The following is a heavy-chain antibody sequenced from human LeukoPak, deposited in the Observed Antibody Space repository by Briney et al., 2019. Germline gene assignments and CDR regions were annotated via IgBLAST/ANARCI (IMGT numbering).Heavy chain of an antibody. CDR2: IWYDGSNK. CDR1: GFTFSSYG. V-gene: IGHV3-33*01. J-gene: IGHJ4*02. Sequence: PGGSLRLSCAASGFTFSSYGMHWVRQAPGKGLEWVAVIWYDGSNKYYADSVRGRFTISRDNSKNTLYLQMNSLRAEDTAVYYCARGHAPYLTPPSRLFDYWGQGTLVTVSS. D-gene: IGHD1-14*01. CDR3: ARGHAPYLTPPSRLFDY.